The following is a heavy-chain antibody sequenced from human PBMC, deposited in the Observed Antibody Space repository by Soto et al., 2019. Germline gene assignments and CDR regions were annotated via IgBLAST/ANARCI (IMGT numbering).Heavy chain of an antibody. V-gene: IGHV1-69*01. D-gene: IGHD2-21*02. J-gene: IGHJ4*02. CDR2: IIPIYGTA. Sequence: QVQLVQSGAEVKKPGSSVKVSCKASGGTFSSSAISWVRQAPGQGLEWMGGIIPIYGTANYAQKFQGRVTITADESTSTAYMELSSLRPEDTAVYYCARWPYCGGDCLGYFDYWGQGTLVTVSS. CDR1: GGTFSSSA. CDR3: ARWPYCGGDCLGYFDY.